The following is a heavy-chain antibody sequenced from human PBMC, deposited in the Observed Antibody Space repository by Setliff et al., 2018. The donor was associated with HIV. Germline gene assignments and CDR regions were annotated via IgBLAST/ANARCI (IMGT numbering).Heavy chain of an antibody. CDR1: GYSISSGYY. J-gene: IGHJ4*02. V-gene: IGHV4-38-2*01. CDR2: FHYSGST. Sequence: SETLSLTCAVSGYSISSGYYWGWIRQPPGKGLEWIGSFHYSGSTSYSPSLRSRVTISVDTSKNQFSLKLSSVTAADTAVYYCARGTYGGYAGLFDYWGQGSLVTV. CDR3: ARGTYGGYAGLFDY. D-gene: IGHD5-12*01.